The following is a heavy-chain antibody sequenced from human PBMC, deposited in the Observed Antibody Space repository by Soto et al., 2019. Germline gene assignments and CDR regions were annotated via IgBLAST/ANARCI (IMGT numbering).Heavy chain of an antibody. V-gene: IGHV1-69*02. D-gene: IGHD3-10*01. CDR3: ARGITMVRGVNLYYFDY. J-gene: IGHJ4*02. CDR2: IIPILGIA. CDR1: GGTFSSYT. Sequence: QVQLVQSGAEVKKPGSSVKVSCKASGGTFSSYTISWVRQAPGQGLEWMGRIIPILGIANYAQKFQGRVTITADKSTSTGYMELGSLRSEDTAVYYCARGITMVRGVNLYYFDYWGQGTLVIVSS.